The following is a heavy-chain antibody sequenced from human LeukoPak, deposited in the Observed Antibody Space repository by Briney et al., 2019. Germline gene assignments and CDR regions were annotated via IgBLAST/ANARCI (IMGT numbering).Heavy chain of an antibody. J-gene: IGHJ4*02. Sequence: SETLSLTCAVYGGSFSGYYWSWIRQPPGKGLEWIGEINHSGSTNYNPSLKSRVTISVDTSKNQFSLKLSSVTAADTAVYYCAREANWDPQGGYWGQGTLVTVSS. CDR2: INHSGST. V-gene: IGHV4-34*01. D-gene: IGHD7-27*01. CDR1: GGSFSGYY. CDR3: AREANWDPQGGY.